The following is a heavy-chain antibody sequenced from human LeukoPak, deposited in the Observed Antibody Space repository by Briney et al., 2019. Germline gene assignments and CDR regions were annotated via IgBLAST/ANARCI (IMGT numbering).Heavy chain of an antibody. Sequence: SETLSLTCTVSGGSISSYYWSWIRQPPGKGLEWIGYIYYSGSTNYNPSLKSRVTISVDTSKNQFSLKLSSVTAADTAVYYCARSQPVYGGNSNLFDPWRQGTLVTVSS. J-gene: IGHJ5*02. CDR1: GGSISSYY. CDR2: IYYSGST. D-gene: IGHD4-23*01. V-gene: IGHV4-59*12. CDR3: ARSQPVYGGNSNLFDP.